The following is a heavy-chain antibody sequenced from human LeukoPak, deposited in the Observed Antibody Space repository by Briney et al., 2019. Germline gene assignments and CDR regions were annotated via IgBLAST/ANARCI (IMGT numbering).Heavy chain of an antibody. CDR3: AKMVPKTYYYGSGSYYNDY. D-gene: IGHD3-10*01. J-gene: IGHJ4*02. Sequence: GGSLRLSCAASGFTFSSYGMTWVRQAPGRGLEWVSAISGSGGSTYYADSVKGRFTISRDNSKNTLYLQMNSLRAEDTAVYYCAKMVPKTYYYGSGSYYNDYWGQGTLVTVSS. CDR1: GFTFSSYG. V-gene: IGHV3-23*01. CDR2: ISGSGGST.